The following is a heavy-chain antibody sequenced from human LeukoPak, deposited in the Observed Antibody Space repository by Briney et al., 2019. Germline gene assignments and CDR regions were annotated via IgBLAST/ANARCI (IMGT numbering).Heavy chain of an antibody. J-gene: IGHJ4*02. CDR3: ARVGYYGSGSYSHIDY. CDR1: GGSISSGGYY. D-gene: IGHD3-10*01. Sequence: SQTLSLTCTVSGGSISSGGYYWSWIRQHPGKGLDWIGYIYCSGRTYYNPSLKSRVTISVDTSKNQFSLKLSSVTAADTAVYYCARVGYYGSGSYSHIDYWGQGTLVTVSS. CDR2: IYCSGRT. V-gene: IGHV4-31*03.